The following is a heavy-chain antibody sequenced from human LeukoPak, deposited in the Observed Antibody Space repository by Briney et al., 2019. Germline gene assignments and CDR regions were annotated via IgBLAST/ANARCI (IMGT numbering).Heavy chain of an antibody. D-gene: IGHD3-22*01. CDR3: ATVSYYYDSSGYYPWAFDI. CDR2: IYYSGST. V-gene: IGHV4-59*08. J-gene: IGHJ3*02. CDR1: GGSISSYY. Sequence: KSSETLSLTCTVSGGSISSYYWSWIRQPPGKGLEWIGYIYYSGSTNYNPSLKSRVTISVDTSKNQFSLKLSSVTAADTAVYYCATVSYYYDSSGYYPWAFDIWGQGTMVTVSS.